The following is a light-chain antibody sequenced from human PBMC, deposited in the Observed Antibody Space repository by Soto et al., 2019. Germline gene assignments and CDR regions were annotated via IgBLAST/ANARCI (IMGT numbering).Light chain of an antibody. J-gene: IGKJ1*01. CDR1: QSVGSD. V-gene: IGKV3-15*01. Sequence: EIVLTQSPGTLSLSPGERATLSCSASQSVGSDLAWYQQKPGQAPRLVIYDIFTRATDLPPRFSGSGSGTDFTLTISSLQSEDFAVYTCHQYNNWPPTFGQGTKVDIK. CDR3: HQYNNWPPT. CDR2: DIF.